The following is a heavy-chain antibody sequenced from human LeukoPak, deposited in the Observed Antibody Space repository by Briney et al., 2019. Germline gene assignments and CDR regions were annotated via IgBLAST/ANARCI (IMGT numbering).Heavy chain of an antibody. D-gene: IGHD1-26*01. V-gene: IGHV1-2*02. CDR2: INPNSGDT. CDR1: GGTFSSYA. J-gene: IGHJ4*02. Sequence: ASVKVSCKASGGTFSSYAISWVRQAPGQGLEWMGWINPNSGDTNYAQKFQGRVTMTRDTSTSTAYMELNRLRSDDTAVYYCARVVGAASDWGQGTLVTVSS. CDR3: ARVVGAASD.